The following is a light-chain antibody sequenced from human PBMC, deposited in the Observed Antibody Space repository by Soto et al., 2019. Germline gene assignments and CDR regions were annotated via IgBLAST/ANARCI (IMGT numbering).Light chain of an antibody. Sequence: DIHITQSSSILSASVRDKGNITLLASQSIRSWVAWYQQKPGTAPKLLIVDASTLQTGVPSRFSGSGSGTEFTLTISSLQPDDFATYYCQHYNTYSHTFGQGTKVDI. CDR3: QHYNTYSHT. V-gene: IGKV1-5*01. CDR1: QSIRSW. J-gene: IGKJ1*01. CDR2: DAS.